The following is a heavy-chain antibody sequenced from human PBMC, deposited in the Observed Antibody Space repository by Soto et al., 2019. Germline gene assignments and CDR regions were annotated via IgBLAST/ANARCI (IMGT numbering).Heavy chain of an antibody. CDR2: VNYSGDI. D-gene: IGHD3-22*01. CDR1: GDSMTSSDW. CDR3: VCNGYYSLEY. V-gene: IGHV4-4*02. J-gene: IGHJ4*02. Sequence: QVQLQESGPGLVKPSGTLSLTCAVSGDSMTSSDWWSWVRQAPGKGLEWIGEVNYSGDINYDPSLRSRVTISVDRSKSRFPLQPSSVTAVATAVYFCVCNGYYSLEYWGQGTLVNVSP.